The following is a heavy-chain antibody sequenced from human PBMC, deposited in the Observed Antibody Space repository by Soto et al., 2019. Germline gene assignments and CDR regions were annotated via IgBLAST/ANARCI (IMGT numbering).Heavy chain of an antibody. CDR2: IYYSGST. V-gene: IGHV4-59*01. J-gene: IGHJ5*02. Sequence: NPSETLSLTCTFSCGSINSYYWSWLRQPPGKGLEWIGYIYYSGSTNYNPSLKSRVTISVDTSKNQFSLKLSSVSAADTAVYYCARGGSSAWHNWFDPWGQGTLVTVSS. CDR3: ARGGSSAWHNWFDP. D-gene: IGHD6-25*01. CDR1: CGSINSYY.